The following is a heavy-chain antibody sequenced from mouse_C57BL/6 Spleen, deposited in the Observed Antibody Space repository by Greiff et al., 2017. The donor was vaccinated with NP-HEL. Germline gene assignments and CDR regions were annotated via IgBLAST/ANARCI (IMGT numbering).Heavy chain of an antibody. J-gene: IGHJ4*01. CDR3: ARPYGSSPHDYAMDY. V-gene: IGHV1-9*01. CDR1: GYTFTGYW. D-gene: IGHD1-1*01. Sequence: VQVVESGAELMKPGASVKHSCKATGYTFTGYWIEWVKQRPGHGLEWIGEILPGSGSTNYNEKFKGKATFTADTSSNTAYMQLSSLTTEESANYYCARPYGSSPHDYAMDYWGQGTSVTVSS. CDR2: ILPGSGST.